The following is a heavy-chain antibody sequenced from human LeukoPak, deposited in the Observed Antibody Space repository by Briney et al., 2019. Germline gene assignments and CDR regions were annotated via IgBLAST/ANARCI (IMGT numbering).Heavy chain of an antibody. Sequence: GGSLRLSCAASGFTFNNFGMHWVRQAPGKGLEWVTFIQYNGNNKYYADSVKGRFTISRDNSKNTLYLQMNSLRAEDTAVYYCAKEPMIVVVKYYFDYWGQGTLVTVSS. CDR3: AKEPMIVVVKYYFDY. D-gene: IGHD3-22*01. V-gene: IGHV3-30*02. CDR1: GFTFNNFG. J-gene: IGHJ4*02. CDR2: IQYNGNNK.